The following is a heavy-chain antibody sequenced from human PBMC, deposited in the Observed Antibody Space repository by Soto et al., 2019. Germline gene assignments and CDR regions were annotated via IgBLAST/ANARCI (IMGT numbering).Heavy chain of an antibody. CDR3: ARGLLAVTAWWFDP. D-gene: IGHD2-21*02. Sequence: QLQLQESGPGLVKPSETLSLTCTVSGGSISSSSYYWGWIRQPPGKGLEWIGSIYYSGSTYYNPSLKSRVTLSVDTSKNQFSLKLSSVTAADTAVYYCARGLLAVTAWWFDPWGQGTLVTVSS. V-gene: IGHV4-39*01. CDR2: IYYSGST. J-gene: IGHJ5*02. CDR1: GGSISSSSYY.